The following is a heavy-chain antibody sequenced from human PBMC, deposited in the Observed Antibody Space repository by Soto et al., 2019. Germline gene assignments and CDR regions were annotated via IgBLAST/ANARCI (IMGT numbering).Heavy chain of an antibody. V-gene: IGHV3-23*01. Sequence: PGGSLRLSCAASGFTFSSYAMSWVRQAPGKGLEWVSTISGIGGSTFYADSVKGRFTISRDSSKNTLYLQMNSLRAGDTAVYYCAKDDITNGPSPLFDYWGQGTLVTVSS. CDR2: ISGIGGST. J-gene: IGHJ4*02. D-gene: IGHD1-20*01. CDR1: GFTFSSYA. CDR3: AKDDITNGPSPLFDY.